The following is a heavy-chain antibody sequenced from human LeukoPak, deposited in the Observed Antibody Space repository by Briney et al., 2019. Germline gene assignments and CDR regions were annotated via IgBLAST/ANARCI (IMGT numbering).Heavy chain of an antibody. CDR1: GFTFSSYA. V-gene: IGHV3-23*01. CDR3: AKGRFVVVITTPFDY. CDR2: ISGSGGST. J-gene: IGHJ4*02. Sequence: GASLRLSCAASGFTFSSYAMSWVRQAPGKGLEWVSAISGSGGSTYYADSVKGRFTISRDNSKNTLYLQMNSLRAEDTAVYYCAKGRFVVVITTPFDYWGQGTLVTVSS. D-gene: IGHD3-22*01.